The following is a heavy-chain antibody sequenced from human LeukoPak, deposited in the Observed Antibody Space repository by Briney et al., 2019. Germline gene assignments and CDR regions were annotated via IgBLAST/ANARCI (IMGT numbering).Heavy chain of an antibody. CDR2: IRPMNSDV. CDR3: ASRPFETTVVPWDFY. V-gene: IGHV5-51*01. J-gene: IGHJ4*02. CDR1: GYNFNTYW. Sequence: GESLTISCKGSGYNFNTYWVAWVRPLPGKGLEWMGIIRPMNSDVRYSPSFQGQVTISADRSINTAYLQWSSLTASDTAMYYCASRPFETTVVPWDFYWGQGTQVTVSS. D-gene: IGHD4-23*01.